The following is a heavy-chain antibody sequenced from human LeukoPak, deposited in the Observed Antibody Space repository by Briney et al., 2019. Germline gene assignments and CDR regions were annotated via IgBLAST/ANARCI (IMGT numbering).Heavy chain of an antibody. CDR1: GVSISSSNSY. CDR2: IYYSGNT. V-gene: IGHV4-39*01. CDR3: ARHSEVLGYDILTGYYKRKYYFDY. D-gene: IGHD3-9*01. Sequence: KPSETLSLTCTVSGVSISSSNSYWGWIRQPPGKGLEWIGSIYYSGNTYYNASLKSQVSISIDTSKNQFSLKLTSVTAADTAVYYCARHSEVLGYDILTGYYKRKYYFDYWGQGTLVTVSS. J-gene: IGHJ4*02.